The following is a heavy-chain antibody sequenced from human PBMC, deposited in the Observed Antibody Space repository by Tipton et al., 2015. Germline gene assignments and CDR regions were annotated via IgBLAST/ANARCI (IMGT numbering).Heavy chain of an antibody. D-gene: IGHD2-15*01. CDR3: ARTGYCSGGSCYFDAFDI. CDR1: GGSINNYY. J-gene: IGHJ3*02. Sequence: PGLVKPSETLSLTCTVSGGSINNYYWSWIRQPPGKGLEWIGYIYYSGSTNYNPSLKSRVTTSVDTSKNQFSLRLSSVTAADTAGYYCARTGYCSGGSCYFDAFDIWGRGTMVTVSS. CDR2: IYYSGST. V-gene: IGHV4-59*01.